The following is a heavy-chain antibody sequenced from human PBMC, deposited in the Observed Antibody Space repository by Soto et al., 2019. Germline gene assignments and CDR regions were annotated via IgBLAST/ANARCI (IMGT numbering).Heavy chain of an antibody. CDR1: GFTFSSYG. V-gene: IGHV3-33*01. CDR3: ARDVMVPAMVMWYVDL. J-gene: IGHJ2*01. D-gene: IGHD2-21*02. Sequence: QVQLVESGGGVVQPGRSLRLSCAASGFTFSSYGMHWVRQAPGKGLEWVAVIWYDGSNKYYADSVKGRFTISRDNSKNTRYRQMNSLRAEETAVYYCARDVMVPAMVMWYVDLWGRGTLVTVSS. CDR2: IWYDGSNK.